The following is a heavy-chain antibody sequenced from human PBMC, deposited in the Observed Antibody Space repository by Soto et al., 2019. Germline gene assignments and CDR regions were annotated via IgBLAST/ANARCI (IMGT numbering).Heavy chain of an antibody. D-gene: IGHD2-21*01. Sequence: QVQLVQSGAEVKKPGASVKVSCKASGYTFTSYAMHWVRQAPGQRLEWMGWINAGNGNTKYSQKFQGRVTITRDTSASTAYMELSSLRSEDTAVYYCARGQHIVVGGYFDYWGQGTLVTVSS. CDR3: ARGQHIVVGGYFDY. V-gene: IGHV1-3*01. CDR2: INAGNGNT. CDR1: GYTFTSYA. J-gene: IGHJ4*02.